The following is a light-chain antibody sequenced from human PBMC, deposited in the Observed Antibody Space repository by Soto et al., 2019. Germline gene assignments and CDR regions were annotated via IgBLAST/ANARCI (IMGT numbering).Light chain of an antibody. Sequence: HSVLTQAPSTSGTPGQRVTISCSGSSSNIGSYAVNWYQQLPGRAPKLLIYSDNQRPSGVPDRFSGSKSGTSASLAISGLQSEDEADYFCAAWDDSLNGVEFGGGTKVTVL. CDR1: SSNIGSYA. CDR3: AAWDDSLNGVE. CDR2: SDN. J-gene: IGLJ2*01. V-gene: IGLV1-44*01.